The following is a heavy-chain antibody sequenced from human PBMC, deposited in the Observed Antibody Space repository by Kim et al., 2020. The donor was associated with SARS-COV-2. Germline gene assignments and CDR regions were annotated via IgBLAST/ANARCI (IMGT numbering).Heavy chain of an antibody. D-gene: IGHD6-19*01. CDR3: ARDPDSSGWYFGRGGYFQH. Sequence: SVKVSCKASGGTFSSYAISWVRQAPGQGLEWMGGIIPIFGTANYAQKFQGRVTITADESTSTAYMELSSLRSEDTAVYYCARDPDSSGWYFGRGGYFQHWGQGTLVTVSS. V-gene: IGHV1-69*13. J-gene: IGHJ1*01. CDR2: IIPIFGTA. CDR1: GGTFSSYA.